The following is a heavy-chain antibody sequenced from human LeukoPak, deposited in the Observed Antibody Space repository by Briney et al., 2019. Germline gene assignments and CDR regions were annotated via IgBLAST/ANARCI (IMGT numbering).Heavy chain of an antibody. CDR2: IYYSGST. CDR3: ARAEDRGYSYGWGFDI. Sequence: PSETLSLTCTVSGGSISSSSYYWSWIRQPPGKGLEWIGYIYYSGSTNYNPSLKSRVTISVDTSKNQFSLKLSSVTAADTAVYYCARAEDRGYSYGWGFDIWGQGTMVTVSS. D-gene: IGHD5-18*01. CDR1: GGSISSSSYY. V-gene: IGHV4-61*01. J-gene: IGHJ3*02.